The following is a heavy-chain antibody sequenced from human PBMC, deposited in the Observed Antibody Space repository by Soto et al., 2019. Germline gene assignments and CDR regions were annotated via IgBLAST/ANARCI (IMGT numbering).Heavy chain of an antibody. D-gene: IGHD3-22*01. CDR3: KGGGYAKLLYYPSSYYYGMDV. J-gene: IGHJ6*02. Sequence: PAKVSCKASRFTFNASAVQWARQARGQSLEWIGWIVVGSGKTNYAENFRERVTITRDTATSTAYMEVTGPRTEDTARYHCKGGGYAKLLYYPSSYYYGMDVWGQGTTVTVSS. CDR1: RFTFNASA. CDR2: IVVGSGKT. V-gene: IGHV1-58*01.